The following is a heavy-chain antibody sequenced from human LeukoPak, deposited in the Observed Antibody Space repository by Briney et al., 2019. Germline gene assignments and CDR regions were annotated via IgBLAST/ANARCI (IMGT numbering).Heavy chain of an antibody. D-gene: IGHD3-3*01. V-gene: IGHV3-43*02. CDR2: ISGDGGST. J-gene: IGHJ4*02. CDR1: GFTFDDYA. CDR3: AKDFGVSRRHVLRFLEWLSLRDASDY. Sequence: GGSLRLSCAASGFTFDDYAMHWVRQAPGRGLEWVSLISGDGGSTYYADSVKGRFTISRDNSKNSLYLQMNSLRTEDTALYYCAKDFGVSRRHVLRFLEWLSLRDASDYWGQGTLVTVSS.